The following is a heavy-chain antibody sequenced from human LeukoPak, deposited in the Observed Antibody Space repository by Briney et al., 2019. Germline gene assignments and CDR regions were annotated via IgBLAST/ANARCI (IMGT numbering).Heavy chain of an antibody. CDR2: MNPNSGNT. CDR1: GYTFTSYD. V-gene: IGHV1-8*01. D-gene: IGHD3-16*02. Sequence: GASVKVSCKASGYTFTSYDINWVRQATGQGLEWMGWMNPNSGNTGYAQKFQGRVTMTRNTSISTAYMELSSLRSEDTAVYYCARGLRDDYVWGSYRFIWFDPWGQGTLVTVSP. CDR3: ARGLRDDYVWGSYRFIWFDP. J-gene: IGHJ5*02.